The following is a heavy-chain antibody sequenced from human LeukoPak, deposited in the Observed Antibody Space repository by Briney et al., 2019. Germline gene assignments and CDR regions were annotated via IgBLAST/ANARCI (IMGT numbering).Heavy chain of an antibody. CDR2: IIPIFGTA. D-gene: IGHD1-26*01. Sequence: ASVKVSCKASGGTFSSYAISWVRQAPGQGLEWMGGIIPIFGTANYAQKFQGRVTITTDESTSTAHMELSSLRSEDTAVYYCARGGSGSYEYYFDYWGQGILVTVSS. CDR3: ARGGSGSYEYYFDY. J-gene: IGHJ4*02. CDR1: GGTFSSYA. V-gene: IGHV1-69*05.